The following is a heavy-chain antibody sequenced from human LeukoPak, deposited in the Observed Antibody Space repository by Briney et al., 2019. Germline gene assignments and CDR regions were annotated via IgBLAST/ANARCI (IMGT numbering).Heavy chain of an antibody. J-gene: IGHJ4*02. CDR1: GGFISSYY. CDR3: ARDVRYSSSWPNFDY. Sequence: SSETLSLTCTVSGGFISSYYWSWIRQPPGKGLEWIGYIYYSGSTNYNPSLKSRVTISVDTSKNQFSLKLSSVTAADTAVYYCARDVRYSSSWPNFDYWGQGTLVTVSS. V-gene: IGHV4-59*01. CDR2: IYYSGST. D-gene: IGHD6-13*01.